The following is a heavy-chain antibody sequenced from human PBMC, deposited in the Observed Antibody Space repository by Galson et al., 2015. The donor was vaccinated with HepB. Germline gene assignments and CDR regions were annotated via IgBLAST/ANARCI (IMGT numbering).Heavy chain of an antibody. J-gene: IGHJ5*01. V-gene: IGHV3-23*01. CDR2: ITGKGDST. CDR3: AKGYGLFDS. Sequence: SLRLSCAASGFAFDSHAMSWVRQAPGRGLEWISGITGKGDSTFYADSVKGRFTVSKDNSNKMLYLQMNSIRAEDAGLYFCAKGYGLFDSCAQGILATVSS. CDR1: GFAFDSHA. D-gene: IGHD5-18*01.